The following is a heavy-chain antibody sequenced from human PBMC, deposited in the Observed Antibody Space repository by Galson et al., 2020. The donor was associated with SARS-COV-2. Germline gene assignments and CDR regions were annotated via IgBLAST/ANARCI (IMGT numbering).Heavy chain of an antibody. Sequence: GGSLRLSCAASGFTFSSYWMSWVRQAPGKGLEWVANINLDGSQKYYVDSVKGRFTISRDNAKNSLYLQMNSLRAEDTAVYYCAKDIVPPGIFWDYWGQGTLATVSS. CDR2: INLDGSQK. CDR3: AKDIVPPGIFWDY. D-gene: IGHD2-2*01. J-gene: IGHJ4*02. V-gene: IGHV3-7*01. CDR1: GFTFSSYW.